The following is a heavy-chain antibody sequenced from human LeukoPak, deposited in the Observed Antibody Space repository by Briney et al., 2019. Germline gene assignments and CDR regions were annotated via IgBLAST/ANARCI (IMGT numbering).Heavy chain of an antibody. CDR1: GGSISSSNW. CDR2: IYHSGST. CDR3: ARGDGYNYGGYYFDY. Sequence: SGTLSLTCAVSGGSISSSNWWSWVRQPPGKGLEWIGEIYHSGSTNYNPSLKSRVTISVDTSKNQFSLKLSSVTAADTAVYYCARGDGYNYGGYYFDYWGQGTLVTVSS. V-gene: IGHV4-4*02. J-gene: IGHJ4*02. D-gene: IGHD5-24*01.